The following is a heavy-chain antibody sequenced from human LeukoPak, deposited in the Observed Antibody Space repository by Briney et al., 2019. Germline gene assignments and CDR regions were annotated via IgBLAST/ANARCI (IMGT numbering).Heavy chain of an antibody. CDR2: INPNSGGT. CDR3: ARGEYSSSWYKTNWFDP. Sequence: SVKVSCKASGYTFTGYYMHWVRQAPGQGLEWMGRINPNSGGTNYAQKFQGRVTMTRDTSISTAYMELSRLRSDDTAVYYCARGEYSSSWYKTNWFDPWGQGTLVTVSS. CDR1: GYTFTGYY. V-gene: IGHV1-2*02. J-gene: IGHJ5*02. D-gene: IGHD6-13*01.